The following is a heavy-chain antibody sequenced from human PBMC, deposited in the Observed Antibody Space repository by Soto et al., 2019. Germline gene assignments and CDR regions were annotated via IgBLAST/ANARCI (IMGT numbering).Heavy chain of an antibody. CDR1: GDSISSGNC. D-gene: IGHD6-6*01. Sequence: SETLSLTCAVSGDSISSGNCWSWVRQPPGKGLEWIGEIFQSGSTNYHPSLKSRVTISIDKSKKQFFLNLSSVTTADTAVYYCARGLAARQFDYWGQGTPVTV. J-gene: IGHJ4*02. CDR3: ARGLAARQFDY. CDR2: IFQSGST. V-gene: IGHV4-4*02.